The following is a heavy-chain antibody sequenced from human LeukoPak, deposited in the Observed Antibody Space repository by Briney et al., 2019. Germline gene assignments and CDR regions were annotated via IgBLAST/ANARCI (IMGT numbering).Heavy chain of an antibody. V-gene: IGHV4-30-2*01. D-gene: IGHD4-23*01. CDR3: ARLNDYGGNTDY. Sequence: SETLSLTCTVSGGSISRGGYSWSWIRQPPGKGLEWIGYIFPSGSTYYNPSLNSRVTISIDNAKNQFSLKLSSVTAADTAVFYCARLNDYGGNTDYWGQGTLVTVSS. CDR2: IFPSGST. CDR1: GGSISRGGYS. J-gene: IGHJ4*02.